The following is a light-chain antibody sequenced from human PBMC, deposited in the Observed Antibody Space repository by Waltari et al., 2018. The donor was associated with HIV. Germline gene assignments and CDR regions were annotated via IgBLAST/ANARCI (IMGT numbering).Light chain of an antibody. J-gene: IGKJ2*03. Sequence: DTQMTQSPSSLSASIGDRVTITCQASQDITKYLNWYIQKPGKAPKLLIYDASRLEPGVPSRFSGGGSGAEFSFTISSLQPEDIGAYYCQQYDNLPYSFGQGTKVDIK. V-gene: IGKV1-33*01. CDR2: DAS. CDR1: QDITKY. CDR3: QQYDNLPYS.